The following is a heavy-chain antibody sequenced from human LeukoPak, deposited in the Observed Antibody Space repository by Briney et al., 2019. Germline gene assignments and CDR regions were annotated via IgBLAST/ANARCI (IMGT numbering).Heavy chain of an antibody. CDR2: ISSSSSYI. J-gene: IGHJ4*02. CDR1: GFTFSSYS. CDR3: ARAGEVDYGGNSGFYY. Sequence: GGSLRLSCAASGFTFSSYSMNWVRQAPGKGLEGVSSISSSSSYIYYADSVKGRFTISRDNAKNSLYLQMNSLRAEDTAVYYCARAGEVDYGGNSGFYYWGQGTLVTVSS. V-gene: IGHV3-21*01. D-gene: IGHD4-23*01.